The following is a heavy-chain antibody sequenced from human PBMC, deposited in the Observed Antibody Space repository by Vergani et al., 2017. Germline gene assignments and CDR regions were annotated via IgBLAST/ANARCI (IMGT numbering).Heavy chain of an antibody. CDR2: ISASGNA. CDR3: ARGRGGYYSGVKVHPLRTAFDI. D-gene: IGHD6-25*01. V-gene: IGHV4-61*02. J-gene: IGHJ3*02. CDR1: GGSISAGYYF. Sequence: QVQLQASGPGRVKPSQTLSLTCTMSGGSISAGYYFWSWIRQPAGKGLEWLGHISASGNASHSPSLKTLVSMSVDTAKNQFSLTVTSVTAADTSIYFCARGRGGYYSGVKVHPLRTAFDIWGHGTVVTVSS.